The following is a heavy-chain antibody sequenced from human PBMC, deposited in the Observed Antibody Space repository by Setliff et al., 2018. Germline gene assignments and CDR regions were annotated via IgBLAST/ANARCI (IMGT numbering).Heavy chain of an antibody. V-gene: IGHV4-39*01. CDR2: IYYTGST. CDR1: GGSISSSTYY. Sequence: SETLSLTCTVSGGSISSSTYYWGWIRQPPGKGLQWIGNIYYTGSTCSDPSLKSRVTVSVDTSKNQFSLKLSSVTGADTAVYYCARRQYYDSSGYYYEPPLPFDYWGQGTLVTVSS. CDR3: ARRQYYDSSGYYYEPPLPFDY. J-gene: IGHJ4*02. D-gene: IGHD3-22*01.